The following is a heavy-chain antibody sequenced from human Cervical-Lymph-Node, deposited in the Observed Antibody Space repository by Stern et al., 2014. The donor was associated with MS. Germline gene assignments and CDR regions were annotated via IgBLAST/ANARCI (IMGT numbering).Heavy chain of an antibody. V-gene: IGHV1-2*02. CDR1: GYSFSGYF. CDR3: ARAGPSSYGSGSYHSSAY. D-gene: IGHD3-10*01. Sequence: QLVQSGAEVKKPGASVKVSCKTSGYSFSGYFMHWVRQAPGQGLEWMGWIKHNTGATNYSQRFQGRVTMTRDTSTRAAYMELTRLTSDDTALYYCARAGPSSYGSGSYHSSAYWGQGTLVTVSS. J-gene: IGHJ4*02. CDR2: IKHNTGAT.